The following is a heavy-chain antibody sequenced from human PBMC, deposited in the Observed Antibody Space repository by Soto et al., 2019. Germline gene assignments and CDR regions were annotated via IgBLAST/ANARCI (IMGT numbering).Heavy chain of an antibody. V-gene: IGHV3-23*01. CDR2: IFTGTGST. D-gene: IGHD3-9*01. CDR1: GFTLSSYT. CDR3: ATDLHPDDIWTFDY. Sequence: PGGSLRLSCSAYGFTLSSYTMTWVRLAPGKGLQWVSTIFTGTGSTAYADSVRGRFSISRDDSKNILYLQMNSLRGEDTALFFCATDLHPDDIWTFDYWGRGTLVTVSS. J-gene: IGHJ4*02.